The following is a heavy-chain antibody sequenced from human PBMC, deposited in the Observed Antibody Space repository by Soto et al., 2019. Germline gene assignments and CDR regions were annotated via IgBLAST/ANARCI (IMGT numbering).Heavy chain of an antibody. CDR2: IKPDGSEQ. J-gene: IGHJ6*02. V-gene: IGHV3-7*01. CDR3: ARGNWNYYYGFDV. D-gene: IGHD1-20*01. CDR1: EFTFDKYY. Sequence: GGSLRLSCAASEFTFDKYYMTWVRQAPGKGPEWVANIKPDGSEQYYVDSVKGRFTISRDNANNSLYLQMNSLRAEDTAVYFCARGNWNYYYGFDVWGQGITVTVSS.